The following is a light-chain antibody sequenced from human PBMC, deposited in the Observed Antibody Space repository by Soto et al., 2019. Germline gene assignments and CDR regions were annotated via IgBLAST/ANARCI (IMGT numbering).Light chain of an antibody. CDR3: QQYGSSPLT. Sequence: IVLTQSPGTLSLSPGERATLSCRASQYVSTTFFAWYQQKPGQAPRLLIYGTSNRATGIPDRFSGSGSGTDFTLTISRPEPEDFAVYYCQQYGSSPLTFGGGTRIEIK. V-gene: IGKV3-20*01. J-gene: IGKJ4*01. CDR1: QYVSTTF. CDR2: GTS.